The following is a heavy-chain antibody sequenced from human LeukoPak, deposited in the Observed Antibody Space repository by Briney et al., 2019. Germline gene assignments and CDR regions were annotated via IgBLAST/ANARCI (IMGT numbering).Heavy chain of an antibody. CDR3: AKGSLRLGELSSWTLDY. CDR2: ISGSGSST. J-gene: IGHJ4*02. Sequence: GGSLRLSCAASGFTFSTYAMSWVRQAPGKGLEWISSISGSGSSTSYADSVKGLFTISRDNSKNTLDLQMDSLRAEDTAIYYCAKGSLRLGELSSWTLDYWGQGTLVTVSS. D-gene: IGHD3-16*02. CDR1: GFTFSTYA. V-gene: IGHV3-23*01.